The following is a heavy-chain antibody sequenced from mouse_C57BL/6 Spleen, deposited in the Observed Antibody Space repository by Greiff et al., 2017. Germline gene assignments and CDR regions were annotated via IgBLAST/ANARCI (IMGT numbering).Heavy chain of an antibody. J-gene: IGHJ3*01. CDR1: GYTFTSYD. V-gene: IGHV1-85*01. Sequence: QVQLQQPGPELVKPGASVKLSCKASGYTFTSYDINWVKQRPGQGLEWIGWIYPTDGSTKYNEKFKGKATLTVATSSSTAYMELHSLASEDSAVYFYARGDRRDAGFAYWGQGTLVTVSS. CDR2: IYPTDGST. CDR3: ARGDRRDAGFAY.